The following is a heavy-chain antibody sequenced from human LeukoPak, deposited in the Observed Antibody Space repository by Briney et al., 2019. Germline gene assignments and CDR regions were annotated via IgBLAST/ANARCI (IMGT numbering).Heavy chain of an antibody. J-gene: IGHJ6*02. Sequence: GGSLRLSCAASGFTFSSYAMHWVRQAPGKGLEWVSGISWNSGSIGYADSVKGRFTISRDNAKNSLYLQMNSLRAEDTALYYCAKGLDNYYYYGMDVWGQGTTVTVSS. V-gene: IGHV3-9*01. D-gene: IGHD6-19*01. CDR2: ISWNSGSI. CDR3: AKGLDNYYYYGMDV. CDR1: GFTFSSYA.